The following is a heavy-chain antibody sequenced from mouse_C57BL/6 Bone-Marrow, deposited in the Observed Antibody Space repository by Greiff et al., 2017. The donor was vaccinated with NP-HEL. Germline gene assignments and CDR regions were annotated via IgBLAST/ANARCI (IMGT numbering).Heavy chain of an antibody. J-gene: IGHJ3*01. D-gene: IGHD1-1*01. Sequence: VMLVESGPELVKPGASVKLSCKASGYTFTSYDINWVQQRPGQGLEWIGWIYPRDGSTKYNEKFTGKATLTVDTSSSTAYMELHSLTSEDSAVYFCARDYYGSKGDWFAYWGQGTLVTVSA. CDR3: ARDYYGSKGDWFAY. V-gene: IGHV1-85*01. CDR2: IYPRDGST. CDR1: GYTFTSYD.